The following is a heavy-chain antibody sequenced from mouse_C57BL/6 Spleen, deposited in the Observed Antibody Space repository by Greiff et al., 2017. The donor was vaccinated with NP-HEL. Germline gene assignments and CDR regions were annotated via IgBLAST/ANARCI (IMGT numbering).Heavy chain of an antibody. CDR2: IDPSDSYT. CDR1: GYTFTSYW. Sequence: QVQLQQPGAELVMPGASVKLSCKASGYTFTSYWMHWVKQRPGQGLEWIGEIDPSDSYTNYNQKFKGKSTLTVDKSSSTAYMQLSSLTSEDSAVYYCARRWLLLFDYWGQSTTLTVSS. V-gene: IGHV1-69*01. J-gene: IGHJ2*01. D-gene: IGHD2-3*01. CDR3: ARRWLLLFDY.